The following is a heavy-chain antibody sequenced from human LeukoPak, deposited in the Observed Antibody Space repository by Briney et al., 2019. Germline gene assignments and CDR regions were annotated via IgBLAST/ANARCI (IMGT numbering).Heavy chain of an antibody. CDR3: ARALISGWYRDDYFDY. Sequence: PGGSLRLSCAASGFTFSSYSMNWVRQAPGKGLEWVSSISSSSSYIYYADSVKGRFTISRDNAKNSLYLQMNSLRAEDTAVYYCARALISGWYRDDYFDYWRQGTLVTVSS. CDR2: ISSSSSYI. J-gene: IGHJ4*02. CDR1: GFTFSSYS. V-gene: IGHV3-21*01. D-gene: IGHD6-19*01.